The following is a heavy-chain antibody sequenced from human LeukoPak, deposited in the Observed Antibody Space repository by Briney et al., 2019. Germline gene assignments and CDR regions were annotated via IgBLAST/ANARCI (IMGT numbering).Heavy chain of an antibody. Sequence: ASVKVSCKASGYTFTSYGISWVRQAPGQGLEWMGWISAYNGNTNYAQKLQGRVTMTTDTSTSTAYMELRSLRSDDTAVYYCARGIFPIAAVYSTGDRSYDYWGQGTLVTVSS. CDR3: ARGIFPIAAVYSTGDRSYDY. D-gene: IGHD6-13*01. CDR1: GYTFTSYG. V-gene: IGHV1-18*01. CDR2: ISAYNGNT. J-gene: IGHJ4*02.